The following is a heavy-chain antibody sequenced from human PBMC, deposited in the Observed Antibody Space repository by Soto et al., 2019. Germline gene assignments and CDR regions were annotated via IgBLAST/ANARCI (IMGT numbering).Heavy chain of an antibody. D-gene: IGHD2-2*01. V-gene: IGHV3-23*01. CDR3: AKDSIVVVPAAMRGWYY. Sequence: GGSLRLSCAASGFTFSSYAMSWDRQAPGKGLEWVSAISGSGGSTYYADSVKGRFTISRDNSKNTLYLQMNSLRAEDTAVYYCAKDSIVVVPAAMRGWYYWGQGTLVTVSS. J-gene: IGHJ4*02. CDR2: ISGSGGST. CDR1: GFTFSSYA.